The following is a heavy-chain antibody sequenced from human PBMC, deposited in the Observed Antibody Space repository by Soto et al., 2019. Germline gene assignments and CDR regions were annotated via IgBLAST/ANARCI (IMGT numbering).Heavy chain of an antibody. CDR1: GGSISSTNW. D-gene: IGHD6-19*01. V-gene: IGHV4-4*02. J-gene: IGHJ4*02. CDR3: VRDSGNGWKDY. CDR2: IDHSGST. Sequence: QVQLQESGPGLVKPSGTLSLTCAVSGGSISSTNWWNWVRQPPGKGLEWIGEIDHSGSTNYNPSLKSRFTMSVDKPNNQFSLKLSSVTAADTAVYYCVRDSGNGWKDYWGQGTLVTVSS.